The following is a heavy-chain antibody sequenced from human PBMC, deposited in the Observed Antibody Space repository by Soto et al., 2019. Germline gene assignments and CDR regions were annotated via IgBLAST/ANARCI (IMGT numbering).Heavy chain of an antibody. CDR2: ISANTGDT. V-gene: IGHV1-18*04. CDR3: ATDKGDFTFGP. CDR1: GYSFSTNG. Sequence: QVQLAQSGAEVKKPGASITVSCKASGYSFSTNGVSWVRQAPGQGLEWMGWISANTGDTLYAEKFEDRITLTADTPTKTAYMELRSLRPDDTATYFCATDKGDFTFGPWGQGTLINVSS. D-gene: IGHD3-3*01. J-gene: IGHJ5*02.